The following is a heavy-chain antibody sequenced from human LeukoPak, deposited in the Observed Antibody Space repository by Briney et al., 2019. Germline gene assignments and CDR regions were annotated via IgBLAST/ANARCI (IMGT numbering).Heavy chain of an antibody. CDR1: GFTFSSYS. J-gene: IGHJ3*02. CDR3: TRDLGSDDAFDI. CDR2: LSSSSNYI. V-gene: IGHV3-21*01. Sequence: GGSLRLSCAASGFTFSSYSMNWVRQTPGKGLEWVSSLSSSSNYIYYAESVKGRFTISRDNSKNSLFLQMNSLRVEDTAVYCCTRDLGSDDAFDIWGQGTMVTVSS.